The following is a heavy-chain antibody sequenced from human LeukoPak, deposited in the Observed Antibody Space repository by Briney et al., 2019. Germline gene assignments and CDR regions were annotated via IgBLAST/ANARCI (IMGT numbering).Heavy chain of an antibody. Sequence: GSLRLSCAASGFTFSSYAMSWVRQAPGKGLEWIGSIYYSGSTYYSPSLKSRVTISVDTSKNQFSLKLSSVTAADTAVYYCARAHYDSSGYYFDYWGQGTLVTVSS. V-gene: IGHV4-39*07. D-gene: IGHD3-22*01. CDR3: ARAHYDSSGYYFDY. CDR1: GFTFSSYA. CDR2: IYYSGST. J-gene: IGHJ4*02.